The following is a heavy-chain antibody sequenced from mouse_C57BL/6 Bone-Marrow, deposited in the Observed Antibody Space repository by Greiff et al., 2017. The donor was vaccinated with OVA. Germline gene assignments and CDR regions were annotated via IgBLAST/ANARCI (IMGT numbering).Heavy chain of an antibody. CDR2: ISSGGSYT. CDR3: ARHRTLYYFDY. V-gene: IGHV5-6*01. Sequence: EVHLVESGGDLVKPGGSLKLSCAASGFTFSSYGMSWVRQTPDKRLEWVATISSGGSYTYYPDSVKGRFTISRDNAKNTLYLQMSSLKSEDTAMYYCARHRTLYYFDYWGQGTTLTVSS. J-gene: IGHJ2*01. CDR1: GFTFSSYG.